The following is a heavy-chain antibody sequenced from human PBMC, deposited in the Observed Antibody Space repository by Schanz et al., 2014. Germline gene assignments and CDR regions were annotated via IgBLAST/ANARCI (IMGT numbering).Heavy chain of an antibody. J-gene: IGHJ4*02. CDR3: VRDSFFAFDY. D-gene: IGHD3-3*01. CDR1: GFTFSSYA. V-gene: IGHV3-48*01. Sequence: VQLVESGGGVVQPGRSLRLSCAASGFTFSSYAFHWVRQAPGKGLEWVSYVSRSTPDIYYADSVKGRFTMSRDNAKNSVFLQMNSLRAEDTAVYYCVRDSFFAFDYWGQGTLVTVSS. CDR2: VSRSTPDI.